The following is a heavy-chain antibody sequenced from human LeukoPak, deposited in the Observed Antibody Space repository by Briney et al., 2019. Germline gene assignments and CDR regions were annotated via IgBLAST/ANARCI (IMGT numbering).Heavy chain of an antibody. Sequence: SETLSLTCTVSGGSISSYYWSWIRQPPGKGLEWIGYIYYSGSTNYNPSVKSRVTMSVDTSKKQFSLNLSSLTAADTAVYYCARGGTAVVTPYAFDIWGQGTMVTVSS. D-gene: IGHD4-23*01. J-gene: IGHJ3*02. V-gene: IGHV4-59*01. CDR3: ARGGTAVVTPYAFDI. CDR2: IYYSGST. CDR1: GGSISSYY.